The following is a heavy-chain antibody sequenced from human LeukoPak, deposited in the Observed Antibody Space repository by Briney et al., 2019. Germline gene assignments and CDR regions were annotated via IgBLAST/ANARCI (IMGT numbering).Heavy chain of an antibody. CDR2: ISGSSSTI. V-gene: IGHV3-48*01. J-gene: IGHJ4*02. CDR3: ARGSTYYDSSGQVPFDY. Sequence: GGSLRLSCAASGFTFSSYSMNWVRQAPGKGLEWRSYISGSSSTIYYADSVKGRFTISRDNGKNTLYLQMNSLRAEDTAVYYCARGSTYYDSSGQVPFDYWGQGTLVTVSS. CDR1: GFTFSSYS. D-gene: IGHD3-22*01.